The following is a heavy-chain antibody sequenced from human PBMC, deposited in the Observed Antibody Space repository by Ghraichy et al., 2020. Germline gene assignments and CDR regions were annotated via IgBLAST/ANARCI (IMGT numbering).Heavy chain of an antibody. V-gene: IGHV4-39*07. Sequence: SETLSLTCTVSGGSISSSSYYWGWIRQPPGKGLEWIGEINHSGSTNYNPSLKSRVTISVDTSKNQFSLKLSSVTAADTAVYYCARGPRYYYYYYMDVWGKGTTVTVSS. CDR2: INHSGST. CDR3: ARGPRYYYYYYMDV. CDR1: GGSISSSSYY. J-gene: IGHJ6*03.